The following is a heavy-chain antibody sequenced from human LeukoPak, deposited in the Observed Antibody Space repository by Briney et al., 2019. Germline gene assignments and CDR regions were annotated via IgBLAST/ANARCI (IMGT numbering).Heavy chain of an antibody. Sequence: PGGSLRLSCAVSGFTVSSNYMSWVRQAPGKGLEWVSVIYSGGSTYYADSVKGRFTISRDNSKNTLYLQMNSLRAEDTAVYYCARGIDTAMVTWEKDYYDSSGYHYFDYWGQGTLVTVSS. CDR1: GFTVSSNY. D-gene: IGHD3-22*01. V-gene: IGHV3-53*01. CDR2: IYSGGST. J-gene: IGHJ4*02. CDR3: ARGIDTAMVTWEKDYYDSSGYHYFDY.